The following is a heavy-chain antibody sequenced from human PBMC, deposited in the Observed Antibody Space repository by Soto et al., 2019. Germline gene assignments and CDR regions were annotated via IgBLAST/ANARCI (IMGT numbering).Heavy chain of an antibody. J-gene: IGHJ6*04. V-gene: IGHV3-73*01. Sequence: GGSLRLSCAASGFTFSGSAMHWVREASGKGLEWVGRIRSKANSYATAYAASVKGRFTISRDDSKNTAYLQMNSLKTEDTAVYYCTRHQFGVTMVRGVDVWGKGTTVTVSS. D-gene: IGHD3-10*01. CDR2: IRSKANSYAT. CDR1: GFTFSGSA. CDR3: TRHQFGVTMVRGVDV.